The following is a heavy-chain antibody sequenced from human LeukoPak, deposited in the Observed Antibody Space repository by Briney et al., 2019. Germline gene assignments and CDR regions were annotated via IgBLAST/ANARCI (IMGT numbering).Heavy chain of an antibody. J-gene: IGHJ6*02. CDR1: GFTFSSYE. V-gene: IGHV3-48*03. CDR3: ARAQHGRAARYYYGMDV. Sequence: GGSLRLSCAASGFTFSSYEMNWVRQAPGKGLEWVSYISSSGSTIYYADSVKGRFTIFRDNAKNSLYLQMNSLRAEDTAVYYCARAQHGRAARYYYGMDVWGQGTTVTVSS. D-gene: IGHD6-6*01. CDR2: ISSSGSTI.